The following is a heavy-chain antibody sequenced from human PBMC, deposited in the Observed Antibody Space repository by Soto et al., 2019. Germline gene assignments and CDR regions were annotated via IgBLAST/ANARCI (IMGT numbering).Heavy chain of an antibody. V-gene: IGHV1-18*01. CDR3: ARSYGDYVVPRDYYYYYMDV. CDR2: ISAYNGNT. D-gene: IGHD4-17*01. J-gene: IGHJ6*03. Sequence: ASVKVSCKASGYTFTSYGISWVRQAPGQGLEWMGWISAYNGNTNYAQKLQGRVTMTTDTSTSTAYMELRSLRSDDTAVYYCARSYGDYVVPRDYYYYYMDVWGKGTTVTVSS. CDR1: GYTFTSYG.